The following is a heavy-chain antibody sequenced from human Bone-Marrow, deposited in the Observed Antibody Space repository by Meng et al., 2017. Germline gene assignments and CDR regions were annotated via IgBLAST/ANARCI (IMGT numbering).Heavy chain of an antibody. CDR1: GGSISSYY. D-gene: IGHD3-22*01. CDR2: IYYSGST. V-gene: IGHV4-59*01. J-gene: IGHJ4*02. Sequence: QVQRQEAGPGLVKPSETLSLTCTVSGGSISSYYWSWIRQPPGKGLEWIGYIYYSGSTNYNPSLKSRVTISVDTSKNQFSLKLSSVTAADTAVYYCARFGGHYYDSSGYYKHYWGQGTLVTVSS. CDR3: ARFGGHYYDSSGYYKHY.